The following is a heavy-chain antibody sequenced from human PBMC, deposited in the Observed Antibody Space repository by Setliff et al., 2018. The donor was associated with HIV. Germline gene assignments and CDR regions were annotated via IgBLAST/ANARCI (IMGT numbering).Heavy chain of an antibody. CDR2: IYYSGST. V-gene: IGHV4-31*03. J-gene: IGHJ6*03. D-gene: IGHD2-15*01. CDR1: GGSISSGGYY. CDR3: ARDGWGCSGGSCYSQGNYYYMDV. Sequence: PSETLSLTCTVSGGSISSGGYYWSWIRQHPGKGLEWIGYIYYSGSTYYNPSLKSRVTISVDTSKNQFSLKLSSVTAADTAVYYCARDGWGCSGGSCYSQGNYYYMDVWGKGTTVTV.